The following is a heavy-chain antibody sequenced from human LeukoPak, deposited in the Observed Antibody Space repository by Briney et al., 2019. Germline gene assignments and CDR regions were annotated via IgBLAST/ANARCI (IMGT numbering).Heavy chain of an antibody. CDR1: GFTFSSYA. CDR2: ISYDGSNK. D-gene: IGHD3-22*01. J-gene: IGHJ4*02. V-gene: IGHV3-30-3*01. Sequence: GGSLRLSCAASGFTFSSYATHWVRQAPGKGLEWVAVISYDGSNKYYADSVKGRFTISRDSSKNTLYLQMNSLRAEDTAVYYCARDPSSGYYYYFDYWGQGTLVTVSS. CDR3: ARDPSSGYYYYFDY.